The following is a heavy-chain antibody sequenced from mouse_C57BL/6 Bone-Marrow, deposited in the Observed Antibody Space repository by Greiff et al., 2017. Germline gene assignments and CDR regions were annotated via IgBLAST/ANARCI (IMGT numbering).Heavy chain of an antibody. J-gene: IGHJ1*03. CDR2: IDPSDSET. V-gene: IGHV1-52*01. CDR3: ARKSWDGSPWYFDV. Sequence: QVQLQQPGAELVRPGSSVKLSCKASGYTFTSYWMHWVKQRPIQGLEWIGNIDPSDSETHYNQKVKDKATLTVDKSSSTAYMQLSSLTSEDSAVYYSARKSWDGSPWYFDVWGTGTTVTVSS. CDR1: GYTFTSYW. D-gene: IGHD1-1*01.